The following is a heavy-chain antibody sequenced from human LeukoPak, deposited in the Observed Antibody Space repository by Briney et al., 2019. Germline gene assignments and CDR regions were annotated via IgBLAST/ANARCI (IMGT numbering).Heavy chain of an antibody. Sequence: SETLSLTCAVYGGSFSGYYWSWIRQPPGMGLEWIGEINHSGSTNYNPSLKSRVTISVDTSKNQFSLKLSSVTAADTAVYYCARQLRYGSGSYKGWFDPWGQGTLVTVSS. D-gene: IGHD3-10*01. CDR2: INHSGST. CDR1: GGSFSGYY. V-gene: IGHV4-34*01. CDR3: ARQLRYGSGSYKGWFDP. J-gene: IGHJ5*02.